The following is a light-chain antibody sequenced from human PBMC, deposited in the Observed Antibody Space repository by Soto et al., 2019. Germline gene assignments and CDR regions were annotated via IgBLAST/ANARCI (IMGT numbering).Light chain of an antibody. Sequence: DIQMTQSPSTLSASVGDRVTITCRASQNINSWLAWYQQKPGKAPKLLIYKASNLESGVPSRFSGSRSATEFTLTISSLQPDDFATYYCQQYNTDWTFGQGTKVEIK. V-gene: IGKV1-5*03. CDR2: KAS. CDR1: QNINSW. J-gene: IGKJ1*01. CDR3: QQYNTDWT.